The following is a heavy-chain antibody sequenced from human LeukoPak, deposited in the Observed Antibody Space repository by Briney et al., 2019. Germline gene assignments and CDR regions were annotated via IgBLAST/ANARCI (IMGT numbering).Heavy chain of an antibody. CDR2: IKPDGRET. CDR3: ARDYN. Sequence: GGSLRLSCAASGFTFSSYGMSWVRQAPGKGLEWVANIKPDGRETYYVDSVKGRFTISRDNAKSSLYLQMNSLRAEDTAVYYCARDYNLGQGTLVTVSS. J-gene: IGHJ4*02. V-gene: IGHV3-7*01. CDR1: GFTFSSYG.